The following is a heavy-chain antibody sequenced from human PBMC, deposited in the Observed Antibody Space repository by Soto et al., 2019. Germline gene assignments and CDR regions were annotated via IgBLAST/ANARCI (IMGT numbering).Heavy chain of an antibody. CDR3: ARLGAYCSGGSCHSHYYYGMDV. J-gene: IGHJ6*02. CDR2: IYPGDSDT. V-gene: IGHV5-51*01. CDR1: GYSFTSYW. D-gene: IGHD2-15*01. Sequence: PGESLKISCKGSGYSFTSYWIGWVRQMPGKGLEWMGIIYPGDSDTRYSPSFQGQVTISADTSISTAYLQWSSLKASDTAMYYCARLGAYCSGGSCHSHYYYGMDVWGQGTTVTVSS.